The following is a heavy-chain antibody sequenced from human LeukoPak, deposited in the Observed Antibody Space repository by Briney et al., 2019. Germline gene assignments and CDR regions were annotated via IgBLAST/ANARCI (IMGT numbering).Heavy chain of an antibody. J-gene: IGHJ4*02. D-gene: IGHD3-10*01. CDR2: IIPIFGTA. CDR1: GYTFTGYY. Sequence: ASVKVSCKASGYTFTGYYMHWVRQAPGQGLEWMGGIIPIFGTANYAQKFQGRVTITADESTSTAYMELSSLRSEDTAVYYCARIPGESYYFDYWGQGTLVTVSS. CDR3: ARIPGESYYFDY. V-gene: IGHV1-69*13.